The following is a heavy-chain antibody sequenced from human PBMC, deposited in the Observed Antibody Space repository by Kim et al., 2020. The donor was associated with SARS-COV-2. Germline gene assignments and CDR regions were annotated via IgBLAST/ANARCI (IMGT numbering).Heavy chain of an antibody. CDR1: GGSISSYY. V-gene: IGHV4-59*01. D-gene: IGHD3-10*01. CDR3: ARGPNYYGSGSYTDAFDI. Sequence: SETLSLTCTVSGGSISSYYWSWIRQPPGKGLEWIGYIYYSGSTNYNPSLKSRVTISVDTSKNQFSLKLSSVTAADTAVYYCARGPNYYGSGSYTDAFDIWGQGTMVTVSS. J-gene: IGHJ3*02. CDR2: IYYSGST.